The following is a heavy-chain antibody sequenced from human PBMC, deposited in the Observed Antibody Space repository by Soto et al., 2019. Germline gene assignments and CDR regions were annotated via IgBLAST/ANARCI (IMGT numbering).Heavy chain of an antibody. D-gene: IGHD2-21*02. CDR2: ISGSSDYM. Sequence: EVQLVESGGGLVKPGGSLRISCTASGFTFSTYTMAWVRQTPGKGLEWVSSISGSSDYMHYSDSVKGRFTISRDNAKNSLFLQMNSRRAEDTALYYVAREVGHIVVVTEEGRFDYWGQGSLVTVSS. V-gene: IGHV3-21*01. CDR3: AREVGHIVVVTEEGRFDY. CDR1: GFTFSTYT. J-gene: IGHJ4*02.